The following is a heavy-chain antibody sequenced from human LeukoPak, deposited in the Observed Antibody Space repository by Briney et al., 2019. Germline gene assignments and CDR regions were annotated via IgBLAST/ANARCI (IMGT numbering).Heavy chain of an antibody. V-gene: IGHV3-30-3*01. Sequence: GGSLRLSCAASGLTFSSYAMHWVRQAPGKGLEWVAVISYDGSNKYYADSVKGRFTISRDNSKNTLYLQMNSLGAEDTAVYYCARSIAARPSLNWFDPWGQGTLVTVSS. CDR3: ARSIAARPSLNWFDP. D-gene: IGHD6-6*01. CDR1: GLTFSSYA. J-gene: IGHJ5*02. CDR2: ISYDGSNK.